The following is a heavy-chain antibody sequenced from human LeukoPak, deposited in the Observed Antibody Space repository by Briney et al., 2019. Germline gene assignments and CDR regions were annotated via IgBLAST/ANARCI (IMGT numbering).Heavy chain of an antibody. J-gene: IGHJ3*02. Sequence: SGGSLRLSCAASGFTVSSNYMSWVRQAPGKGLEWVSVIYSGGSTYYADSVKGRFTISRHNSKNTLYLQMNSLRAEDTAVYYCARGRQWLVLDAFDIWGQGTMVTVSS. CDR1: GFTVSSNY. V-gene: IGHV3-53*04. CDR3: ARGRQWLVLDAFDI. D-gene: IGHD6-19*01. CDR2: IYSGGST.